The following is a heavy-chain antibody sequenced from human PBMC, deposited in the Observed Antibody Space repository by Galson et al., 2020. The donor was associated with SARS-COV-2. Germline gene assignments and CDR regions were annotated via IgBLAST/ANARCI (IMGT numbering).Heavy chain of an antibody. CDR3: ARETSYYYDSSGYYWMFDY. Sequence: SETLSLTCTVSGGSISSSSYYWGWIRQPPGKGLEWIGRIYYSGSTYYNPSLKSRVTISVDTSKNQFSLKLSSVTAVDTAVYYCARETSYYYDSSGYYWMFDYWGQGTLVTVSS. J-gene: IGHJ4*02. CDR2: IYYSGST. D-gene: IGHD3-22*01. V-gene: IGHV4-39*07. CDR1: GGSISSSSYY.